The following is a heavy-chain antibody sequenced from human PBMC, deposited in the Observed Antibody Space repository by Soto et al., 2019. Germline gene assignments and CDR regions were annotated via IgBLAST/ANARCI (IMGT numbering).Heavy chain of an antibody. Sequence: SETLTLTCTVFGGSISSYYWSWIRQPPGKGLEWIGYIYYSGSTNYNPSLKSRVTISVDTSRNQFSLKLSSVAAADTAVYYCARRWGGSLDYWGQGTLVTVSS. V-gene: IGHV4-59*01. CDR2: IYYSGST. D-gene: IGHD1-26*01. J-gene: IGHJ4*02. CDR1: GGSISSYY. CDR3: ARRWGGSLDY.